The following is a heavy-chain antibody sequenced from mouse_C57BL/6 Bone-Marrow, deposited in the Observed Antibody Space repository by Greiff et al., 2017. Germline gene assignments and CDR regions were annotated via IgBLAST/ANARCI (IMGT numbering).Heavy chain of an antibody. CDR1: GFTFSDYG. CDR3: ASSYYDYDGAY. J-gene: IGHJ3*01. V-gene: IGHV5-17*01. CDR2: ISSGSSTI. Sequence: EVHLEESGGGLVKPGGSLKLSCAASGFTFSDYGMHWVRQAPEMGLEWVAYISSGSSTIYYADTVKGRFTISRDTTKNTLFLQKTSLRSEDTAMYYCASSYYDYDGAYWGQGTLVTVSA. D-gene: IGHD2-4*01.